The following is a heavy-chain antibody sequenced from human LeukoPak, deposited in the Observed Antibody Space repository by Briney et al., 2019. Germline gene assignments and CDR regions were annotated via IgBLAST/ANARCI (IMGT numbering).Heavy chain of an antibody. D-gene: IGHD3-22*01. J-gene: IGHJ3*02. CDR1: GGSFSGYY. Sequence: SETLSLTCAVYGGSFSGYYWSWIRQPPGKGLEWIGEINHSGSTNCNPSLKSRVTISVDTSKNQFSLKLSSVTAADTAVYYCARSSSFDSSDAFDIWGQGTMVTVSS. CDR2: INHSGST. CDR3: ARSSSFDSSDAFDI. V-gene: IGHV4-34*01.